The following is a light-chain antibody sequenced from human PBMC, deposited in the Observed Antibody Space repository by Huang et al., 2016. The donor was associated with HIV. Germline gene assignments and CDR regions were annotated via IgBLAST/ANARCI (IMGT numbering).Light chain of an antibody. Sequence: EIVLTQSPVTLSLSPGEGASLSCRASQGVHNSYLAWYQQKHGQTPRRLIFGASNRATCVPHRCRGSESGTDFTLTISGLDPEDFAVYYCQQYGTLPYTFGQGTKLEI. J-gene: IGKJ2*01. CDR1: QGVHNSY. CDR2: GAS. V-gene: IGKV3-20*01. CDR3: QQYGTLPYT.